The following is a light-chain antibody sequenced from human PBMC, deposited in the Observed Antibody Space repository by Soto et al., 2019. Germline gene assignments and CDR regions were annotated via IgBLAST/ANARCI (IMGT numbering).Light chain of an antibody. CDR1: QSVSSY. CDR2: DAS. J-gene: IGKJ4*01. Sequence: EIVLTQSPATLSLSPGERATPSCRASQSVSSYLAWYQQKPGQAPRLLIYDASNRATGIPARFSGSGSGTDFTLTISSLEPEDFAVYYCQQRGNWPLTFGGGTKVDIK. V-gene: IGKV3-11*01. CDR3: QQRGNWPLT.